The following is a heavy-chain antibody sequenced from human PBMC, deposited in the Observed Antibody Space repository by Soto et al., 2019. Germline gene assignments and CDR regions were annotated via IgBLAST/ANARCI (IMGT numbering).Heavy chain of an antibody. Sequence: SVKVSCKASGGAFSSYAISWVRQAPGQGLEWMGGITPIFGTANYAQKFQGRVTITADESTSTAYMELSSLRSEDTAVYYCARTKTKGSCSSSSPHAQFDPWGQGTLVTVSA. V-gene: IGHV1-69*13. CDR3: ARTKTKGSCSSSSPHAQFDP. J-gene: IGHJ5*02. CDR1: GGAFSSYA. D-gene: IGHD6-6*01. CDR2: ITPIFGTA.